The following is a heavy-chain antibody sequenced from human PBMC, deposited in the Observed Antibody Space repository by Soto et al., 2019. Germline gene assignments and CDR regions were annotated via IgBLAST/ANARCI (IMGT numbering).Heavy chain of an antibody. D-gene: IGHD3-3*01. CDR2: ISGSGANT. CDR3: AKDRAFTISSPFDS. Sequence: DVQLLESGGGLAQPGGSLRLSCEASGFTFGSSAMGWVRQAPGKGLEWVSFISGSGANTHYADFVKGRFTISRDNSKNTLSLHMNSLRAEDTALYYCAKDRAFTISSPFDSWGQGTLVSVSS. CDR1: GFTFGSSA. J-gene: IGHJ4*02. V-gene: IGHV3-23*01.